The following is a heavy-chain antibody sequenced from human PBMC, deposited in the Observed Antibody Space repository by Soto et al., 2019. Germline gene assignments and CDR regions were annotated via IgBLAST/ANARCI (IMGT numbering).Heavy chain of an antibody. CDR2: IIPILGIA. Sequence: ASVKVSCKASGGTFSSYTISWVRQAPGQGLEWMGRIIPILGIANYAQKFQGRVTITADKSTSTAYMELSSLRSEDTAVYYCARDALYVAANHYYYYMDVWAKRTTVTGSS. D-gene: IGHD2-15*01. J-gene: IGHJ6*03. CDR1: GGTFSSYT. CDR3: ARDALYVAANHYYYYMDV. V-gene: IGHV1-69*04.